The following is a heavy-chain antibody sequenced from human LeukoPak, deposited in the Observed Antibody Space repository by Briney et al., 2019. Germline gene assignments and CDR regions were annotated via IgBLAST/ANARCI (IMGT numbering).Heavy chain of an antibody. CDR2: ISAYNGNT. CDR1: GYTFTSYA. Sequence: GASVKVSCKASGYTFTSYAMNWVRQAPRQGLEWMGWISAYNGNTNYAQKLQGRVTMTTDTSTSTAYMNLRSLRSDDTAVYYCAREVPYDSSFYYQPFDYWGRGTLVTVSS. D-gene: IGHD3-22*01. J-gene: IGHJ4*02. V-gene: IGHV1-18*01. CDR3: AREVPYDSSFYYQPFDY.